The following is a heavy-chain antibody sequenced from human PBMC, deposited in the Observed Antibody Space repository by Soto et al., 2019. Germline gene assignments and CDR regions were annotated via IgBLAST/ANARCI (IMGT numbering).Heavy chain of an antibody. D-gene: IGHD3-22*01. V-gene: IGHV5-51*01. CDR2: IYPGDSDT. CDR1: GYNFTSYW. J-gene: IGHJ6*02. Sequence: GESLKIFCEGSGYNFTSYWISWVGQMPGQGLEWMGIIYPGDSDTRYSPSFQGQVTISADKSISTAYLQWSSLKASDTAMYYCARSTISYYYDSSGSPHLYYGMDVWGQGTTVTVSS. CDR3: ARSTISYYYDSSGSPHLYYGMDV.